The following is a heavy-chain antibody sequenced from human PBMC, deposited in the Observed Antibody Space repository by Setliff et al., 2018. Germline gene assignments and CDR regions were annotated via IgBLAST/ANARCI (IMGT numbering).Heavy chain of an antibody. CDR1: GYTFTDFG. V-gene: IGHV1-18*01. D-gene: IGHD3-10*01. CDR3: SRLVRFCTRIVCQRLSGDDY. Sequence: GASVKVSCKASGYTFTDFGVSWVRQAPGQGLERVGWISPHNGNTYYAPKFQGTVLMTADTSTTTAYLELRSLRSDDTAVYYCSRLVRFCTRIVCQRLSGDDYWGQGTLVTVSS. J-gene: IGHJ4*02. CDR2: ISPHNGNT.